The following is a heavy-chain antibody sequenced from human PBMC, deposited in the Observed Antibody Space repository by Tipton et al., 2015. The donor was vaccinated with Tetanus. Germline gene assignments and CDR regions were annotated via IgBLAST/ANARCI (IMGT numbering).Heavy chain of an antibody. Sequence: QSGAEVKKPGASVKVSCKASGYTFTSYDINWVRQATGQGLEWMGWMNPNSGNTGYAQMFQGRVTMTRDTSISTAYMELSRLRSDDTAVYYCARGMRGYSYLVYWGQGTLVTVSS. J-gene: IGHJ4*02. V-gene: IGHV1-8*01. CDR1: GYTFTSYD. CDR2: MNPNSGNT. D-gene: IGHD5-18*01. CDR3: ARGMRGYSYLVY.